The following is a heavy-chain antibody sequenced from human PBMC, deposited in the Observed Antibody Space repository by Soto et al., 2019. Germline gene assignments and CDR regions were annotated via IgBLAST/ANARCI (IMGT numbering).Heavy chain of an antibody. V-gene: IGHV3-48*04. D-gene: IGHD1-26*01. CDR1: GFTFSSYS. CDR2: ISSSSSTI. J-gene: IGHJ4*02. CDR3: ARDAVYGRNYFDY. Sequence: GGSLRLSCAASGFTFSSYSMNWVRQAPGKGLEWVSYISSSSSTIYYADSVKGRFTISRDNAKNSLYLQMNSLRAEDTAVYYCARDAVYGRNYFDYWGQGTLVTVSS.